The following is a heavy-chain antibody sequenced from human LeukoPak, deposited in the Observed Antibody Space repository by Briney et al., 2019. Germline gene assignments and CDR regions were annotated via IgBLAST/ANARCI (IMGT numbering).Heavy chain of an antibody. CDR3: ASSVVVITTGNAFDI. J-gene: IGHJ3*02. D-gene: IGHD3-22*01. CDR1: GYTFTSYA. CDR2: IIPIFGTA. Sequence: SVKVSCKASGYTFTSYAISWVRQAPGQGLEWMGGIIPIFGTANYAQKFQGRVTITADESTSTAYMELSSLRSEDTAVYYCASSVVVITTGNAFDIWGQGTMVTVSS. V-gene: IGHV1-69*13.